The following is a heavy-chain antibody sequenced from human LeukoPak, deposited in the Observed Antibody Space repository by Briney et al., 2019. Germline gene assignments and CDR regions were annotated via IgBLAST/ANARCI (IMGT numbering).Heavy chain of an antibody. V-gene: IGHV3-66*01. J-gene: IGHJ4*02. CDR1: GFTVSSNY. D-gene: IGHD6-6*01. Sequence: GGSLRLSCAASGFTVSSNYMSWVRQAPGKGLEWVSVIYSGGSTYYADSVKGRFTISGDNSKNTLYLQMNSLRAEDTAVYYCARAPYSSSSYWGQGTLVTVSS. CDR3: ARAPYSSSSY. CDR2: IYSGGST.